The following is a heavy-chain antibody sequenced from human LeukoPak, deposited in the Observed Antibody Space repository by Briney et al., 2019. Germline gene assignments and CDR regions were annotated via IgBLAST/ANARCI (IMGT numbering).Heavy chain of an antibody. D-gene: IGHD1-26*01. Sequence: GRSLRLSCAASGFTFSSYSMNWVRQAPGKGLEWVSSISSSSSYIYYADSVKGRFTISRDNAKNSLYLQMNSLRAEDTAVYYCARSIVGATIDYWGQGTLVTVSS. CDR3: ARSIVGATIDY. V-gene: IGHV3-21*01. J-gene: IGHJ4*02. CDR2: ISSSSSYI. CDR1: GFTFSSYS.